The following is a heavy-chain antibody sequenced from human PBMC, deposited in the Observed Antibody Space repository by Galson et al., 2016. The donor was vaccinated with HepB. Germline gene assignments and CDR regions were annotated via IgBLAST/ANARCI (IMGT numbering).Heavy chain of an antibody. V-gene: IGHV1-46*01. D-gene: IGHD1-26*01. CDR1: GYTFTSYY. CDR2: INPSGGST. J-gene: IGHJ4*02. CDR3: ARVTTPAYYFDY. Sequence: SVKVSCEASGYTFTSYYMHWVRQAPGQGLEWMGLINPSGGSTTYAQNFQGRVTMTRDTSTSTVYMELSSLRSEDTAVYYCARVTTPAYYFDYWGQGTLVTVSS.